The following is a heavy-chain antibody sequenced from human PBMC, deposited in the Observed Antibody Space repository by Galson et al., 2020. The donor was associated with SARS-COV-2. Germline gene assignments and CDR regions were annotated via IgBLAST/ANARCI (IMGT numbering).Heavy chain of an antibody. CDR3: ASLRYSSSWEVHLLLDY. CDR2: IYYSGST. V-gene: IGHV4-39*07. CDR1: GGSISSSSYY. J-gene: IGHJ4*02. D-gene: IGHD6-13*01. Sequence: SETLSLTCTVSGGSISSSSYYWGWIRQPPGKGLEWIGSIYYSGSTYYNPSLKSRVTISVDTSKNQLSLKLSSVTAADTAVYYCASLRYSSSWEVHLLLDYGGQGTLVTVSS.